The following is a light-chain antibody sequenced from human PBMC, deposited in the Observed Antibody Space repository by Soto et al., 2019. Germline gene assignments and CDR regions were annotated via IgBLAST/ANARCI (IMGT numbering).Light chain of an antibody. J-gene: IGLJ2*01. CDR2: EVS. CDR3: SSYSSTTPL. CDR1: SPDFG. Sequence: QSVLTQPASVSGSPGQSITISCSGISPDFGVSWYQHFPGKAPKLLIFEVSNRPSGVSTRFSGSKSGNMAFLTISGLQSEDEGLYHCSSYSSTTPLFGGGTKLTVL. V-gene: IGLV2-14*01.